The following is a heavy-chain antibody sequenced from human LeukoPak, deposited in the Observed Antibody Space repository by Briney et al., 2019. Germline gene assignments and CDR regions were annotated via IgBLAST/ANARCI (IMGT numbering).Heavy chain of an antibody. CDR2: TYSGGST. D-gene: IGHD1-26*01. CDR1: EFTVSSTY. CDR3: ASGIRAFDN. J-gene: IGHJ4*02. Sequence: GGSLRLSCLASEFTVSSTYMSWVRQAPGKGLEWVSVTYSGGSTYYADSVKGRCTISRDNSKNTLYLQMNSLRGEDTAVYYCASGIRAFDNWGQGTLVTVSA. V-gene: IGHV3-66*01.